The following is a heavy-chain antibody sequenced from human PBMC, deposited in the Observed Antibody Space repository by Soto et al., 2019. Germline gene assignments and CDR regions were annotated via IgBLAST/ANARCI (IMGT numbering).Heavy chain of an antibody. CDR3: AAKVQRWPRAFDI. CDR2: IVVGSGNT. V-gene: IGHV1-58*02. Sequence: ASVKVSCKASGFTFTSSAMRWVRQARGQRLEWIGWIVVGSGNTNYAQKFQERVTITRDMSTSTAYMELSSLRSEDTAVYYCAAKVQRWPRAFDIWGQGTMVTVSS. J-gene: IGHJ3*02. CDR1: GFTFTSSA. D-gene: IGHD6-19*01.